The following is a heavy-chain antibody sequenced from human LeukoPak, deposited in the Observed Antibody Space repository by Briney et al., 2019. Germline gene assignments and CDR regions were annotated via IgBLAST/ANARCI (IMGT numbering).Heavy chain of an antibody. J-gene: IGHJ4*02. CDR2: ISGSGGST. Sequence: GGSLRLSCAASGFTFSSYAMGWVRQAPGKGLEWVSAISGSGGSTYYADSVKGRFTISRDNSKNSLYLQMNSLRAEDTALYYCAKDNAYGISITWDYWGQGTLVTVSS. CDR3: AKDNAYGISITWDY. D-gene: IGHD3-16*01. V-gene: IGHV3-23*01. CDR1: GFTFSSYA.